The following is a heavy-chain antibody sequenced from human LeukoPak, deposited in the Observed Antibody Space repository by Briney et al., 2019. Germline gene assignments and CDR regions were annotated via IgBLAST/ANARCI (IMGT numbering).Heavy chain of an antibody. CDR2: IWYDGTNK. CDR1: GFSFSTYG. CDR3: ANLVKLAS. J-gene: IGHJ5*02. D-gene: IGHD1-26*01. Sequence: GGSLRLSCAASGFSFSTYGMHWVRQAPGKGLEWVAVIWYDGTNKYYGDSVKGRFTISRDNSNNTLYLQMNSLRAEDTALYYCANLVKLASWGQGTLVTVSS. V-gene: IGHV3-33*03.